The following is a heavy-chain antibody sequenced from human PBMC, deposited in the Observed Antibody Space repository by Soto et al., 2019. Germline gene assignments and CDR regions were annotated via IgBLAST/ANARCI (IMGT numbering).Heavy chain of an antibody. CDR2: IIHSGST. D-gene: IGHD5-18*01. V-gene: IGHV4-34*01. Sequence: SETLSLTCGVYGGSFTSYYWSWIRQPPGKGLEWIGEIIHSGSTNYNPSLKSRVTISVDTSNNQFSLRLNSVTAADTAVYYCARGGRGRYTYVHLFFAYWGLGTLVTVSS. CDR1: GGSFTSYY. J-gene: IGHJ4*02. CDR3: ARGGRGRYTYVHLFFAY.